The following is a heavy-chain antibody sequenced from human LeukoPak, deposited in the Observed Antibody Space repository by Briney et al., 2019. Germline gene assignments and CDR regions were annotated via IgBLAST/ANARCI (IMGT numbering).Heavy chain of an antibody. CDR3: ARAQDYDYVWGSYRYFDY. Sequence: ASVKVSCKASGYTFTSYYMHWVRQAPGQGLEWMGWISAYNGSTNYAQKLQGRVTMTTDTSTSTAYMELRSLRSDDTAVYYCARAQDYDYVWGSYRYFDYWGQGTLVTVSS. V-gene: IGHV1-18*04. CDR2: ISAYNGST. D-gene: IGHD3-16*02. J-gene: IGHJ4*02. CDR1: GYTFTSYY.